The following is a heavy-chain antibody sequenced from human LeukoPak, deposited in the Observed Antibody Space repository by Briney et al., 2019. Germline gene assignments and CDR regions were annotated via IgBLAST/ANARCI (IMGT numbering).Heavy chain of an antibody. Sequence: SETLSLTCAVSGYSLSSGYYWGWIRQPPGKGLEWIASIYHGGSTYYTPSLKSRVTISIATSKNQCSLNRTSVTAADTAVYYCARHSSGWPECWFDPWGQGTLVTVSS. CDR2: IYHGGST. V-gene: IGHV4-38-2*01. CDR1: GYSLSSGYY. CDR3: ARHSSGWPECWFDP. J-gene: IGHJ5*02. D-gene: IGHD6-19*01.